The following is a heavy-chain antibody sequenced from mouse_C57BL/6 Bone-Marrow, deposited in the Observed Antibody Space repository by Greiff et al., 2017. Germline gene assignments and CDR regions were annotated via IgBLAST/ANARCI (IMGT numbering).Heavy chain of an antibody. CDR1: GFNIKDDY. J-gene: IGHJ2*01. CDR2: IDPENGDT. D-gene: IGHD1-2*01. Sequence: VQLQQSGAELVRPGASVKLSCTASGFNIKDDYMHWVKQRPEQGLEWIGWIDPENGDTEYASKFKGKATITADTSSNTAYLQLSNLTSEDTAIYYCTATAHYFDDWGPGTTLTVSS. V-gene: IGHV14-4*01. CDR3: TATAHYFDD.